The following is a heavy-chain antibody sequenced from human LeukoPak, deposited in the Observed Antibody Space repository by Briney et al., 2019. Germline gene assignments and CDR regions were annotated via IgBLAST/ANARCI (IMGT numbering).Heavy chain of an antibody. V-gene: IGHV3-21*01. D-gene: IGHD4-17*01. J-gene: IGHJ3*02. CDR1: GFTSSSFS. CDR2: ISSSNNYI. CDR3: AGRAVTTGDNNAFDI. Sequence: GGSLRLSCAASGFTSSSFSMNWVRQAPRKGLGWISSISSSNNYIYYADSEKGRFTITRHNAKKSLSLQMNSLRAEDTAVYHCAGRAVTTGDNNAFDIWGQGTMVTVTS.